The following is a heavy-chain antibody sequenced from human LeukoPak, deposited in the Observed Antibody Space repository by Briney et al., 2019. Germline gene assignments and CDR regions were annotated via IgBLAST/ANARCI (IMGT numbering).Heavy chain of an antibody. CDR2: ISSSSYT. D-gene: IGHD2-2*01. CDR3: ARDSPAYDQYD. J-gene: IGHJ4*02. CDR1: VFTFSDYY. Sequence: PGGSLRLSCAASVFTFSDYYMSWIRQAPGKGLEWVSYISSSSYTNYAASVKGRFTISRDNAKNSLYLQMNSLRGEDTAVYYCARDSPAYDQYDWGQGTLVTVSS. V-gene: IGHV3-11*06.